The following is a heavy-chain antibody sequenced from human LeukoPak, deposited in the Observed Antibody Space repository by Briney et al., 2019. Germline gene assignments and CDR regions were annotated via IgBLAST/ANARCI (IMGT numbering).Heavy chain of an antibody. CDR2: ISGSGGST. Sequence: GGSLRLSCAASGFTFSSYAMSWVRQAPGKGLEWVSAISGSGGSTYYADSVKGRFTISRDNSKNTLYLQMNSLRAEDTAVYYCANSPSGWYGFGFDYWGQGTLVTASS. D-gene: IGHD6-19*01. J-gene: IGHJ4*02. V-gene: IGHV3-23*01. CDR3: ANSPSGWYGFGFDY. CDR1: GFTFSSYA.